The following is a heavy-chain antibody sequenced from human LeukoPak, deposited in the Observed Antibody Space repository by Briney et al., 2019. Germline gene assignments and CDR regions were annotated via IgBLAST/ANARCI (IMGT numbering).Heavy chain of an antibody. CDR3: ARDRGRYYDSRGFYWGYYFDS. CDR2: ISSDGSNK. V-gene: IGHV3-30-3*01. J-gene: IGHJ4*02. D-gene: IGHD3-22*01. Sequence: GGSLRLSCAASGFTFSIYAMHWVRQAPGKGLEWVAFISSDGSNKYYADSVKGRFTISRDNSKDTLYLQMSSVRVDDTAVYYCARDRGRYYDSRGFYWGYYFDSWGQGILVTVST. CDR1: GFTFSIYA.